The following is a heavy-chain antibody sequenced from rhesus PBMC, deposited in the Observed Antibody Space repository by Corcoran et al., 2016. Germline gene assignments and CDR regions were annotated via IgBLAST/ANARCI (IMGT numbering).Heavy chain of an antibody. V-gene: IGHV4S9*01. CDR1: GGSIRRYYP. D-gene: IGHD6-25*01. Sequence: QVQLQESGPGVTKPSETLSLTCHVSGGSIRRYYPWSGLLQPPGKGLGWIGYNVGNSVSTNYNPSVKNQVTIAKDTSKTQFSLKLSSVTAADIAVYYCGIAAAGAPPGYWGQGVLVTVSS. CDR3: GIAAAGAPPGY. J-gene: IGHJ4*01. CDR2: NVGNSVST.